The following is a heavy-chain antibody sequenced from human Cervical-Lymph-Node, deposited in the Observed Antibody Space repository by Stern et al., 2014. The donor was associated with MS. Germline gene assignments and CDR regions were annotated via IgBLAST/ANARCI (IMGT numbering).Heavy chain of an antibody. J-gene: IGHJ5*02. CDR2: INPYNGDT. V-gene: IGHV1-2*02. D-gene: IGHD2-21*02. CDR1: GYKFSAYE. CDR3: ARSLCSGADDCYLNYFDP. Sequence: VQLVESGAAMKKPGASVKVSCEASGYKFSAYEMNWLRQAPGQGLEWMGKINPYNGDTKSAQKFLGRVTMTRDTSMGTAYMELSSLTSDDTAVYYCARSLCSGADDCYLNYFDPWGQGTLVTVSA.